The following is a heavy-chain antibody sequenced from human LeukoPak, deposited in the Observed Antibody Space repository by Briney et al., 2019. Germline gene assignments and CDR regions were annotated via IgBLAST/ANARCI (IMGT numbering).Heavy chain of an antibody. CDR2: ISERGGST. J-gene: IGHJ4*02. V-gene: IGHV3-23*01. D-gene: IGHD3-10*01. Sequence: GGSLRLSCVVSGITLSTYGMSWVRQAPGKGLEWVSGISERGGSTNYADSVKGRFIISRNTSKNTVYLQMNSLRVEDTAVYFCAKRGIVIRAVIIIGFHKEAYYFDYWGQGILVTVSS. CDR1: GITLSTYG. CDR3: AKRGIVIRAVIIIGFHKEAYYFDY.